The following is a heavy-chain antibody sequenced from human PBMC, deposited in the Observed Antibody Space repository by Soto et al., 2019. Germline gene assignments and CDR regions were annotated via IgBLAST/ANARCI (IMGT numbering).Heavy chain of an antibody. CDR1: GFTFSSYW. V-gene: IGHV3-74*01. CDR2: INSDGSRT. Sequence: EVQLVESGGGLVQPGGSLRLSCAASGFTFSSYWMHWVRQAPGKGLVWVSRINSDGSRTSYADSVKGRFTISRDNAKNTLYLQMNSLRAEDTAVYYCAVAVAGPTAIGYWSQGTLVTVSS. D-gene: IGHD6-19*01. J-gene: IGHJ4*02. CDR3: AVAVAGPTAIGY.